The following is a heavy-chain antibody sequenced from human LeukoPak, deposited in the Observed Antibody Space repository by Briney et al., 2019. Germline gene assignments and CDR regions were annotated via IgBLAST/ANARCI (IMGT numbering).Heavy chain of an antibody. V-gene: IGHV4-59*12. CDR2: IYYSGST. J-gene: IGHJ6*02. D-gene: IGHD2-2*01. CDR3: AREGYCSSTSCFHPNYYYGMDV. Sequence: SETLSLTCTVSGVSISSYYWSWIRQPPGKGLEWIGYIYYSGSTNYNPSLKSRVTMSVDTSKNQFSLKLSSVTAADTAVYYCAREGYCSSTSCFHPNYYYGMDVWGQGTTVTVSS. CDR1: GVSISSYY.